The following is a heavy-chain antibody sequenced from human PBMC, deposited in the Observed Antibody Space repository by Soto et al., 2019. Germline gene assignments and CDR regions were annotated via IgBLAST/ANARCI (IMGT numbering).Heavy chain of an antibody. Sequence: GASVKVSCKSSGGTFSSYAISWVRQAPGQGLEWMGGIIPIFCTANYAQKFQGRVTSTADKSTSTAYLELSSLRSEDTAVYYCARSLGEYCSSTSCYKGRYYYYGMDVWGQGTTVTVSS. D-gene: IGHD2-2*02. CDR2: IIPIFCTA. V-gene: IGHV1-69*06. J-gene: IGHJ6*02. CDR1: GGTFSSYA. CDR3: ARSLGEYCSSTSCYKGRYYYYGMDV.